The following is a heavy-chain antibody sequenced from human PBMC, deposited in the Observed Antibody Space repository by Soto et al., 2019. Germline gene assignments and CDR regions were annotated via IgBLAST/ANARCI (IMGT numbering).Heavy chain of an antibody. Sequence: QITLKESGPTLVKPTQTLTLTCTFSGFSLSTSGVGVGWIRQPPGKALEWLALIYWDDDKRYSPSLKSRLTITKDTSKHQVVLTMTNMDPVDTATYYCAHNGDYDILTGQTDWYFDLWGRGTLVTVSS. CDR1: GFSLSTSGVG. V-gene: IGHV2-5*02. CDR2: IYWDDDK. D-gene: IGHD3-9*01. CDR3: AHNGDYDILTGQTDWYFDL. J-gene: IGHJ2*01.